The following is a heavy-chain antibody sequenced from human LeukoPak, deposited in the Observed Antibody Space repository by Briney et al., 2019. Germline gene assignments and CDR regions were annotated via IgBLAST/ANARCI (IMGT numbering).Heavy chain of an antibody. V-gene: IGHV4-38-2*02. J-gene: IGHJ6*03. CDR2: IYHSGST. Sequence: PSETLSLTCTVSGYSISSGYYWGWIRQPPGKGLEWIGSIYHSGSTYYNPSLKSRVTISVDTSKNQFSLKLSSVTAADTAVYYCARVLSSDYGDYVMDRGIYYYYYMDVWGKGTTVTISS. CDR3: ARVLSSDYGDYVMDRGIYYYYYMDV. CDR1: GYSISSGYY. D-gene: IGHD4-17*01.